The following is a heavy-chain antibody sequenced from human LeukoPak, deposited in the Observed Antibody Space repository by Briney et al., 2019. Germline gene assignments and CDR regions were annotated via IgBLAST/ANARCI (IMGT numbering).Heavy chain of an antibody. CDR1: GFTFSSYG. CDR2: ISYDGSNK. CDR3: AKDGEVVVVPAASSYYYYMDV. V-gene: IGHV3-30*18. Sequence: GGSLRLSCAASGFTFSSYGMHWVRQAPGKGLEWVAVISYDGSNKYYADSVKGRFTISRDNSKNTLYLQMNSLRAEDTAAYYCAKDGEVVVVPAASSYYYYMDVWGKGTTVTISS. J-gene: IGHJ6*03. D-gene: IGHD2-2*01.